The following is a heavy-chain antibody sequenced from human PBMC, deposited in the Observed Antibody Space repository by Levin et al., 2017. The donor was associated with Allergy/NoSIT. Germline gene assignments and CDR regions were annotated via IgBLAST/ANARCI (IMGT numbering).Heavy chain of an antibody. Sequence: SQTLSLTCTVSGGSISSSSYYWGWIRQPPGKGLEWIGSIYYSGSTYYNPSLKSRVTISVDTSKNQFSLKLSSVTAADTAVYYCARAVLFTVTTFGFDYWGQGTLVTVSS. CDR1: GGSISSSSYY. J-gene: IGHJ4*02. V-gene: IGHV4-39*07. CDR3: ARAVLFTVTTFGFDY. CDR2: IYYSGST. D-gene: IGHD4-17*01.